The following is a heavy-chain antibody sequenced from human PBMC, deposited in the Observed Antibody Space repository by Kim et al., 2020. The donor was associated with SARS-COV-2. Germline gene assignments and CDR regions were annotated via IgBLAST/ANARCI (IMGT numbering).Heavy chain of an antibody. J-gene: IGHJ5*01. CDR2: IYPGDSDT. CDR3: ARHIAVIGKNGYLDS. CDR1: GYTFSNYW. D-gene: IGHD6-19*01. V-gene: IGHV5-51*01. Sequence: GESLKISCKASGYTFSNYWIGWVRQMPGQGLEWMGIIYPGDSDTEYNPCFEGQVTLPADESISPAYLQRNSLTASDSAKYYCARHIAVIGKNGYLDSWG.